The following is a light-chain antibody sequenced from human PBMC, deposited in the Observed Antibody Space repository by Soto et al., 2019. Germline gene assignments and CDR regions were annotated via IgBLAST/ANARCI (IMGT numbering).Light chain of an antibody. V-gene: IGLV2-11*01. CDR1: SSDVGVYNY. CDR3: ATWDDDLYTPI. J-gene: IGLJ2*01. Sequence: QSALTQPRSVSGSPGQSVTISCTGTSSDVGVYNYVSWYQQHPGKAPKLMIYDVSNRPSGVPDRFSGSKSGNTASLTISGLQAEDESDYYCATWDDDLYTPIIGGGTKVTVL. CDR2: DVS.